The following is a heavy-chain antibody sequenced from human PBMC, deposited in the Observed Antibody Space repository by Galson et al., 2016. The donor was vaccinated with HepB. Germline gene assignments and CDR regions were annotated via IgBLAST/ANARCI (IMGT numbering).Heavy chain of an antibody. CDR3: ARAFVGHDYSDYRPYWYFDL. CDR2: IYYSGST. D-gene: IGHD4-11*01. V-gene: IGHV4-31*03. CDR1: GGSISSGGYY. Sequence: TLSLTCTVSGGSISSGGYYWSWIRQHPGKGLEWIGYIYYSGSTYYNPSLKSRVTISVDTSKNQFSLKLSSVTAADTAVFYCARAFVGHDYSDYRPYWYFDLWGRGTLVTVSS. J-gene: IGHJ2*01.